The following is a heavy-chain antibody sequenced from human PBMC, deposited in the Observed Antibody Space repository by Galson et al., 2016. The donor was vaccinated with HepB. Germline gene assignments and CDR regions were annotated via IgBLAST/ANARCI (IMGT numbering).Heavy chain of an antibody. Sequence: QSGAEVKKPGESLRISCKASGYSFTSYWISWVRQMPGKGLEWMGRIDPSDSYTNYSPSFQGHVTISTDKSITTAYLQWSSLKASDTAMYYCARTRFCSGGGCYSGNFDYWGQGTLVTVSS. CDR1: GYSFTSYW. D-gene: IGHD2-15*01. CDR3: ARTRFCSGGGCYSGNFDY. V-gene: IGHV5-10-1*01. J-gene: IGHJ4*02. CDR2: IDPSDSYT.